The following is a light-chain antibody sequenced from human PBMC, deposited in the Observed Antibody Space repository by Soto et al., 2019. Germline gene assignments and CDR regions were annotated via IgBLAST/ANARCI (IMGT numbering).Light chain of an antibody. V-gene: IGLV6-57*04. CDR2: EDN. J-gene: IGLJ2*01. Sequence: FMLTQPHSVSEAPGKTVTISCTRSSGSIARNHVQWYQQRPGSAPTTLIYEDNERPSGVPDRFSGSIDSSSNSASLTISGLTTEDEADYYCQSYDSINPVVFGGGTKLTVL. CDR3: QSYDSINPVV. CDR1: SGSIARNH.